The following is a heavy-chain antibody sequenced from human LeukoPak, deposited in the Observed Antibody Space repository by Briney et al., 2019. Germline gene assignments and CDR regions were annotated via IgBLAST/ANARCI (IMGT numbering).Heavy chain of an antibody. J-gene: IGHJ6*02. CDR3: ATGRYDFWSGYTEGMDV. CDR1: GYTLTELS. Sequence: ASVKVSCTVSGYTLTELSMHWVRQAPGKGLEWMGGFDPEDGETIYAQKFQGRVTMTEDTSTDTAYMELSSLRSEDTAVYYCATGRYDFWSGYTEGMDVWGQGTTVTVSS. CDR2: FDPEDGET. D-gene: IGHD3-3*01. V-gene: IGHV1-24*01.